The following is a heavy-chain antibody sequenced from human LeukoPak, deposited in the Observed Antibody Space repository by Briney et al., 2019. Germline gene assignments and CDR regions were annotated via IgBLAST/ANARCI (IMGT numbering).Heavy chain of an antibody. D-gene: IGHD3-22*01. Sequence: SVKVSCKASGGTFSNYTFSWVRQAPGQGLEWMGRIIPVLGITDYAQRFQGRVTTTADKYTNTAYMELSSLRSEDTAVYYCARGPPPTYYYDSSGNSFDYWGQGTLVTVSS. CDR2: IIPVLGIT. CDR1: GGTFSNYT. J-gene: IGHJ4*02. CDR3: ARGPPPTYYYDSSGNSFDY. V-gene: IGHV1-69*02.